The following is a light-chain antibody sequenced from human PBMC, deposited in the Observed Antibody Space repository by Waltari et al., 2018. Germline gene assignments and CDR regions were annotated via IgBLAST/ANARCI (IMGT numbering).Light chain of an antibody. CDR1: QSISSW. V-gene: IGKV1-5*03. Sequence: DTQMTQSPSTLSASVGDRVTITCRASQSISSWLAWYQQKPGKAPKHLIYKASSLESGVPPRFSGSGSGTEFTLTISSLQPDDFAAYYCQQYNSYPWTFGQWTKVEIK. J-gene: IGKJ1*01. CDR3: QQYNSYPWT. CDR2: KAS.